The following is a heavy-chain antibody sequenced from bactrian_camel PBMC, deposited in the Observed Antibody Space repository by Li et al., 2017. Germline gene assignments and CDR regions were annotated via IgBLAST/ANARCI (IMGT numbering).Heavy chain of an antibody. V-gene: IGHV3S1*01. D-gene: IGHD3*01. J-gene: IGHJ4*01. Sequence: LVESGGGLVQPGGSLRLSCAASGFTFSIYRMHWVRQAPGKGLEWVSSISVGGVNTYYADSVKGRFTISRDNAKNTLYLQKNSLSPEDTALYYCAADSALRSAEEDECYSGSSFLFWGQGTQVTVS. CDR2: ISVGGVNT. CDR1: GFTFSIYR. CDR3: AADSALRSAEEDECYSGSSFLF.